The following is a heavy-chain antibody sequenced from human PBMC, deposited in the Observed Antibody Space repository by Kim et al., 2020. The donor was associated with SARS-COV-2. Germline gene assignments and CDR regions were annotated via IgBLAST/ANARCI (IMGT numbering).Heavy chain of an antibody. D-gene: IGHD3-22*01. CDR2: IITIIGTA. J-gene: IGHJ6*02. V-gene: IGHV1-69*13. Sequence: SVKVSCKASGDTFSSYAISWVRQAPGQGLEWMGGIITIIGTANYAQKFQGRVMITADESTSTAYMELSSLRSEDTAVYYCAETHCYDSSGVSGGMDVWGQGTTVTVSS. CDR3: AETHCYDSSGVSGGMDV. CDR1: GDTFSSYA.